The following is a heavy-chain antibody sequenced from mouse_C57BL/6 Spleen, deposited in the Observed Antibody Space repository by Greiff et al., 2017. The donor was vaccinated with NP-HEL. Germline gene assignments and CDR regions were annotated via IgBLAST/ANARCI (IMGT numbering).Heavy chain of an antibody. D-gene: IGHD2-2*01. V-gene: IGHV1-61*01. CDR1: GYTFTSYW. Sequence: VQLQQPGAKLVRPGSSVKLSCKASGYTFTSYWMDWVKQRPGQGLEWIGNIYPSDSETHYNQKFKDKATLTVDKSSSTAYMQLSSLTSEDSAVYYCARKVYYGYDDYAMDYWGQGTSVTVSS. J-gene: IGHJ4*01. CDR3: ARKVYYGYDDYAMDY. CDR2: IYPSDSET.